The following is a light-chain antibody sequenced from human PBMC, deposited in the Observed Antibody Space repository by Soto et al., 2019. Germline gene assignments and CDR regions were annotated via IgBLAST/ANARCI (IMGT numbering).Light chain of an antibody. CDR3: QQRSNWPPIT. CDR1: QNVDSTY. Sequence: DIVLTQSPGTLSLSPGERATLSCRASQNVDSTYLAWYQQKPGQAPRLVIYGSTRRAPGVPARFSGSGSGTDFTLTISSLEPEDFAVYYCQQRSNWPPITFGQGTRLEIK. V-gene: IGKV3D-20*02. CDR2: GST. J-gene: IGKJ5*01.